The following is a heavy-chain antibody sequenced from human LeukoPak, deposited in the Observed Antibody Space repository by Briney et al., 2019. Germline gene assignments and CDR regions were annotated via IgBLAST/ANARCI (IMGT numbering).Heavy chain of an antibody. D-gene: IGHD5-12*01. J-gene: IGHJ4*02. Sequence: GGSLRLSCAASGFTFSSYSMNWIRQAPGKGLEWVSYISSSSSTIYYADSVKGRFTISRDNAKNSLYLQMNSPRAEDTAVYYCARWSGYGFDYWGQGTLVTVSS. V-gene: IGHV3-48*04. CDR3: ARWSGYGFDY. CDR2: ISSSSSTI. CDR1: GFTFSSYS.